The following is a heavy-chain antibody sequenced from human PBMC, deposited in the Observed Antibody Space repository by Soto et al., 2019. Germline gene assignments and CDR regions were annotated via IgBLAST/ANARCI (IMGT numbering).Heavy chain of an antibody. CDR3: AREKAAAGTPFDY. CDR2: IYYTGST. Sequence: PSETLSLTCVVSGDSMTRGSYYWAWIRQPPGKGLEWIGSIYYTGSTNYNPSLKSRVTISVDTSKNQFSLKLSSVTAADTAVYYCAREKAAAGTPFDYWGQGTLVTVSS. J-gene: IGHJ4*02. D-gene: IGHD6-13*01. V-gene: IGHV4-39*07. CDR1: GDSMTRGSYY.